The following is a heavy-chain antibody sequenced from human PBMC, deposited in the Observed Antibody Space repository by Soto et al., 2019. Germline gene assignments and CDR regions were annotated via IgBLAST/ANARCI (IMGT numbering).Heavy chain of an antibody. Sequence: ASVKVSCKASGYTFTSYGISWVRQAPGQGLEWMGWISAYNGNTNYAQKLQGRVTMTTDTSTSTAYMELRSLRSDDTAVYYCARDFPLYYGSGSQRNYFDYWGQGTLVTVSS. J-gene: IGHJ4*02. CDR3: ARDFPLYYGSGSQRNYFDY. CDR1: GYTFTSYG. CDR2: ISAYNGNT. D-gene: IGHD3-10*01. V-gene: IGHV1-18*04.